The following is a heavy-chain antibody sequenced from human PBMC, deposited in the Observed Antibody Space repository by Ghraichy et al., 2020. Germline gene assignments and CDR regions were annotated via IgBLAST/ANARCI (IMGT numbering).Heavy chain of an antibody. CDR3: AKDWSYASDY. D-gene: IGHD2-2*01. Sequence: GGSLRLSCAASGFTFSTSWMHWVRQAPGKGLMWISHINSDASTTTYADSVKGRFTISRDNAKNTVYLQMNSLRAEDTAVYYCAKDWSYASDYWGQGTLVTVSS. CDR1: GFTFSTSW. CDR2: INSDASTT. V-gene: IGHV3-74*01. J-gene: IGHJ4*02.